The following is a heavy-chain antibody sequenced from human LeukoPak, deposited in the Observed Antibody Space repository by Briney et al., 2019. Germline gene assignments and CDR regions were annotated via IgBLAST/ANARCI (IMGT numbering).Heavy chain of an antibody. D-gene: IGHD1-26*01. V-gene: IGHV4-4*07. CDR3: AKDAYRKSSYWFDP. Sequence: SETLSLTCTVSGGSIIGYYWSWIRQPAGEGLEWIGRIYSSGSTNYNPSLQSRVTISVDKSNNQFSLKLTSVTAADTAVYYCAKDAYRKSSYWFDPWGQGTLVTVSS. J-gene: IGHJ5*02. CDR2: IYSSGST. CDR1: GGSIIGYY.